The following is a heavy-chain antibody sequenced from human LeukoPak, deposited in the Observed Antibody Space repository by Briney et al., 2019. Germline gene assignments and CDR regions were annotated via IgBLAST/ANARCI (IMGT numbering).Heavy chain of an antibody. V-gene: IGHV1-2*02. CDR2: INPNSGGT. D-gene: IGHD3-10*01. Sequence: ASVKVSCKASGYTFTGYYMHWVRQAPGQGLEWMGWINPNSGGTNYAQKFQGRVTMTRDTSISTAYMELSRLRSDDTAVYYCARDDYYGSGSYYTHFQCWGQGTLVTVSS. CDR1: GYTFTGYY. J-gene: IGHJ1*01. CDR3: ARDDYYGSGSYYTHFQC.